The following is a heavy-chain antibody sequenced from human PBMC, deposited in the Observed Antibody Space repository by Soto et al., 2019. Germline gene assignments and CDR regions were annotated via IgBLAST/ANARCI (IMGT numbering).Heavy chain of an antibody. CDR1: VFTFSTYE. V-gene: IGHV3-48*03. D-gene: IGHD3-10*01. CDR2: ISRSGSTR. Sequence: PGGSLRLSCAVSVFTFSTYEMNWVRQAPGKGLEWVSDISRSGSTRYYADSVKGRFTISRDNAKNSLYLQMNSLRAEDTAVYYCARGDYYGSGSTYGMDVWGQGTTVTVSS. J-gene: IGHJ6*02. CDR3: ARGDYYGSGSTYGMDV.